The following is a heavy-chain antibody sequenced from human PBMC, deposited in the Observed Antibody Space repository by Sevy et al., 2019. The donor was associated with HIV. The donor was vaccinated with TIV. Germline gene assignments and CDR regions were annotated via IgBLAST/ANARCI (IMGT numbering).Heavy chain of an antibody. D-gene: IGHD4-17*01. V-gene: IGHV3-15*01. CDR1: GITFNDAW. J-gene: IGHJ6*02. CDR3: TALQFDYEDPYYYYYGMDV. Sequence: GGSLRLSCAASGITFNDAWMNWVRQAPGKGLEWVGRIKSKTDGGTADYAAFVKGRFTISTDDSKNTLSLQMNSLSTEDTAVYYCTALQFDYEDPYYYYYGMDVWGQGTTVTVSS. CDR2: IKSKTDGGTA.